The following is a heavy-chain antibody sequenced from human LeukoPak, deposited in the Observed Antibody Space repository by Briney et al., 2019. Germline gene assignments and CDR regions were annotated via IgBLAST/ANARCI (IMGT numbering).Heavy chain of an antibody. D-gene: IGHD6-13*01. CDR2: INWNGGST. CDR3: ARVIHPPQAGYYYYYYMDV. Sequence: PSETLSLTFAVYGGSFSGYYWSWIRQPPGKGLEWVSGINWNGGSTGYADSVKGRFTISRDNAKNSLYLQMNSLRAEDTALYYCARVIHPPQAGYYYYYYMDVWGKGTTVTVSS. V-gene: IGHV3-20*03. CDR1: GGSFSGYY. J-gene: IGHJ6*03.